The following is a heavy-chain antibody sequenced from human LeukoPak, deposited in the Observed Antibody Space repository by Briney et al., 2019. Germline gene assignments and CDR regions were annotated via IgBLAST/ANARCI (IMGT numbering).Heavy chain of an antibody. V-gene: IGHV1-46*01. CDR2: ISPRGGDT. CDR3: ARGLGYCSSTSCYYMDV. Sequence: ASVKVSCKASGYRFTTYFIHWVRQAPGQGLEWMGLISPRGGDTTYAQSFQGRVSMTRDTSTTTVYMELTSLRAEDTAVYYCARGLGYCSSTSCYYMDVWGKGTTVTVSS. D-gene: IGHD2-2*01. J-gene: IGHJ6*03. CDR1: GYRFTTYF.